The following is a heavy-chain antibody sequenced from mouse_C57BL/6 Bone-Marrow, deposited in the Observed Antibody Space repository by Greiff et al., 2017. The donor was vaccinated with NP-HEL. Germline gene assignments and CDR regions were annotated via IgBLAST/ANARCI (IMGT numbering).Heavy chain of an antibody. V-gene: IGHV7-3*01. CDR2: IRNKANGYTT. J-gene: IGHJ1*03. Sequence: EVKLMESGGGLVQPGGSLSLSCAASGFTFTDYYMSWVRQPPGKALEWLGFIRNKANGYTTESSASVKGRFTISRDNSQSILYLQMNALRAEDSATYYCARYYYGSSFYWYFDVWGTGTTVTVSS. CDR1: GFTFTDYY. D-gene: IGHD1-1*01. CDR3: ARYYYGSSFYWYFDV.